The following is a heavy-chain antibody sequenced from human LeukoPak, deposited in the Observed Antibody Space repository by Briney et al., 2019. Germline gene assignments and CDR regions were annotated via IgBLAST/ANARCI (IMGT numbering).Heavy chain of an antibody. CDR1: GFTFSSYG. CDR3: AKPTYSSSWYTTPSYFDY. D-gene: IGHD6-13*01. V-gene: IGHV3-30*02. CDR2: IRYDGSNK. J-gene: IGHJ4*02. Sequence: GGSLRLSCAASGFTFSSYGMHWVRQAPGKGLEWVAFIRYDGSNKYYADSMKGRFTISRDNSKNTLYLQMNSLRAEDTAVYYCAKPTYSSSWYTTPSYFDYWGQGTLVTVSS.